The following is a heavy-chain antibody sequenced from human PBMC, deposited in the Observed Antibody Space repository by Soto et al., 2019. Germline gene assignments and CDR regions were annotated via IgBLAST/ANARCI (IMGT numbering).Heavy chain of an antibody. CDR3: GRCRTDRYAMDG. CDR2: IRPYNGST. Sequence: QVHLVQSGAEVEKPGASVKVSCKASGYSFTSYGIAWVRQAPGQGPEWMGWIRPYNGSTNYAQNVKGRVVKTTDISTNTVCLELRSLTSDGTAMYDCGRCRTDRYAMDGWGQGTTVTVSS. CDR1: GYSFTSYG. J-gene: IGHJ6*02. D-gene: IGHD2-8*02. V-gene: IGHV1-18*01.